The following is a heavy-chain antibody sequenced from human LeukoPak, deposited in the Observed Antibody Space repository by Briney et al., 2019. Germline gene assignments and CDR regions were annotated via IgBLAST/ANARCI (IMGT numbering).Heavy chain of an antibody. J-gene: IGHJ4*02. Sequence: PSETLSLTCTVSGGSISSGGYYWSWIRQAPGKGLEWIGYIYHSGSTYYNPSLKSRVTISVDRSKNQFSLKLSSVTAADTAVYYCARGNKYYFDYWGQGTLVTVSS. CDR1: GGSISSGGYY. CDR2: IYHSGST. V-gene: IGHV4-30-2*01. CDR3: ARGNKYYFDY.